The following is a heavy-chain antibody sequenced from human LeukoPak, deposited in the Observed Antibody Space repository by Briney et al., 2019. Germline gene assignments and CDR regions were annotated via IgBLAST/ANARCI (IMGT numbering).Heavy chain of an antibody. Sequence: PGGSLGLSCAASGFTSSDDYMSWIRQAPGKGLEWVSYISNSSSYTNYADSVKGRFTISRDNAKNSLYLQMNSMRAENTAVYYCARMSGIAAATYFDYWGQGTLVTVSS. J-gene: IGHJ4*02. CDR1: GFTSSDDY. CDR3: ARMSGIAAATYFDY. D-gene: IGHD6-13*01. V-gene: IGHV3-11*03. CDR2: ISNSSSYT.